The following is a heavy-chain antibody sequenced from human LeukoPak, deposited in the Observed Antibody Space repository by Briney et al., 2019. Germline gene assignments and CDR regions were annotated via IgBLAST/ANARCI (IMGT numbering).Heavy chain of an antibody. V-gene: IGHV3-7*01. CDR3: ARERAYSSSWGYFDY. J-gene: IGHJ4*02. D-gene: IGHD6-13*01. CDR1: GFTFSSYW. Sequence: PGGSLRLSCAASGFTFSSYWMSWVRQAPGKGLEWVANIKQDGSGKYYVDSVKGRFTISRDNAKNSLYLQMNSLRAEDTAVYYCARERAYSSSWGYFDYWGQGTLVTVSS. CDR2: IKQDGSGK.